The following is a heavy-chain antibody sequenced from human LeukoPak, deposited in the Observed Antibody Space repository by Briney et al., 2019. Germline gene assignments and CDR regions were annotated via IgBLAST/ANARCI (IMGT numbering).Heavy chain of an antibody. CDR2: ISYDGSNK. Sequence: GRSLRLSCAASGFTFCSYAMHWVRQAPGKGLEWVAVISYDGSNKYYADSVKGRFTISRDNSKNTLYLQMNSLRAEDTAVYYCARGPYYYDSSGYIDYWGQGTLVTVSS. V-gene: IGHV3-30-3*01. J-gene: IGHJ4*02. CDR3: ARGPYYYDSSGYIDY. D-gene: IGHD3-22*01. CDR1: GFTFCSYA.